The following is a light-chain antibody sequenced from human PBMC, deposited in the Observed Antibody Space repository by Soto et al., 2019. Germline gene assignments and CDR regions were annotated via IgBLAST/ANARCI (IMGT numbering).Light chain of an antibody. CDR2: DAA. V-gene: IGKV3-20*01. CDR3: QQYARSPYT. J-gene: IGKJ2*01. Sequence: EIVLTQSPGTLSLSPGERATLSCRASQSVSSGYLAWYQQKPGQAPRLLIHDAANRAIGIPDRFSGSGSGTDFTLTISRLEPEDFAVYYCQQYARSPYTFGQGTKLEIK. CDR1: QSVSSGY.